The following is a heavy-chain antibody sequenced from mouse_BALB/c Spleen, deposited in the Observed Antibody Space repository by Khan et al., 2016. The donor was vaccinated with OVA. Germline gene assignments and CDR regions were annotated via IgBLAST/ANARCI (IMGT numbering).Heavy chain of an antibody. J-gene: IGHJ4*01. Sequence: EVQLQESGPGLVKPSQSLSLTCTVTGYSITSNYAWNWIRQFPGNKLEWMGYISYSGSTNYNPSLKSRISITRDTSKNQFFLQFNYVTTVGTATFYCARGNYYGYAMDYWGQGTSITVAS. D-gene: IGHD1-1*01. CDR2: ISYSGST. CDR3: ARGNYYGYAMDY. V-gene: IGHV3-2*02. CDR1: GYSITSNYA.